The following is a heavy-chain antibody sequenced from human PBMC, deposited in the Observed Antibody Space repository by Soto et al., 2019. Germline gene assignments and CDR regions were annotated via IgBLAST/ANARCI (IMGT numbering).Heavy chain of an antibody. J-gene: IGHJ6*02. Sequence: EVQMLESGGGLVHPGGSLRLSCAASGFTFSNYAMNWVRQAPGKGLEWVSSISGSGRNTYYADSVKGRLTISRDSSKNTLYPQMNSLGVEDTGVYYCAKDLNGSGSFTSYYHYGMDVWGQGTTVTVSS. CDR1: GFTFSNYA. CDR3: AKDLNGSGSFTSYYHYGMDV. V-gene: IGHV3-23*01. D-gene: IGHD3-10*01. CDR2: ISGSGRNT.